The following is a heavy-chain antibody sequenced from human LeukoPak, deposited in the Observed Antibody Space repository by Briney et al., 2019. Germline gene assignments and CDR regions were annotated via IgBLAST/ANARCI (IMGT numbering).Heavy chain of an antibody. CDR2: INPNSGDT. D-gene: IGHD3-9*01. J-gene: IGHJ6*02. CDR1: GYTFTGYY. CDR3: ARDLKELRYFDWLLYRNMEPLGMDV. V-gene: IGHV1-2*02. Sequence: ASVKVSCKASGYTFTGYYMHWVRQAPGQGLEWMGWINPNSGDTNYAQKVQGRFTMTRDTSISTAYLQLSRLRSDDTAVYYCARDLKELRYFDWLLYRNMEPLGMDVWGQGTTVTVSS.